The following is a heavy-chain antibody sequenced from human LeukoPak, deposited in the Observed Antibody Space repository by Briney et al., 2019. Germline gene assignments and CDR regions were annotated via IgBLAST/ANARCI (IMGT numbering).Heavy chain of an antibody. J-gene: IGHJ4*02. V-gene: IGHV3-30*04. Sequence: GGSLRLSCTPSGFIFEDFAMHWVRQAPGKGLEWVALISYDGGNENYADSVKGRSTISRDNSKNILYLHMNSLRPEDTAVYYCARDPPFSSGWSQNHFDHWGQGTLVTVSS. CDR3: ARDPPFSSGWSQNHFDH. D-gene: IGHD6-19*01. CDR1: GFIFEDFA. CDR2: ISYDGGNE.